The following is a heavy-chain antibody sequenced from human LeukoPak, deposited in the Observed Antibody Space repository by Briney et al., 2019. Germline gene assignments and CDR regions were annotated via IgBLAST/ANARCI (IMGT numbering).Heavy chain of an antibody. CDR2: IYTSGST. CDR3: AREWGPMVPYNWFDP. CDR1: GGSISSGSYY. J-gene: IGHJ5*02. Sequence: SETLSLTCTVSGGSISSGSYYWSWIRQPAGKGLEWIGRIYTSGSTNYNPSLKSRVTISVDTSKNQFSLKLSSVTAADTAVYYCAREWGPMVPYNWFDPWGQGTLVTVSS. V-gene: IGHV4-61*02. D-gene: IGHD7-27*01.